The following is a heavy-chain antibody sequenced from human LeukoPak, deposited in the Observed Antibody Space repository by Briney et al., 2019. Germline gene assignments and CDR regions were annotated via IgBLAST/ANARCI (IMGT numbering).Heavy chain of an antibody. CDR1: GGSVSSGSYY. CDR3: ARGVLDWFDP. CDR2: IYTNGST. Sequence: SETLSLTCTVSGGSVSSGSYYWSWIRQPAGKGLEWIGRIYTNGSTNYNPSLKSRVTISVDTSKNQFSLKLSSVTAADTAVYYCARGVLDWFDPWGQGTLVTVSS. V-gene: IGHV4-61*02. J-gene: IGHJ5*02.